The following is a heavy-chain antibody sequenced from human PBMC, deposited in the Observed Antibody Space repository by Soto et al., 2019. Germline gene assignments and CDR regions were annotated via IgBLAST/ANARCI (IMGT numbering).Heavy chain of an antibody. D-gene: IGHD3-22*01. CDR3: ALTDFYYDSSGLIDP. V-gene: IGHV3-30*03. Sequence: GGSLRLSCAASGFTFSSYGMHWVRQAPGKGLEWVAVISYDGSNKYYADSVKGRFTISRDNSKNTLYLQMNSLRAEDTAVYYCALTDFYYDSSGLIDPWGQGTLVTVS. CDR1: GFTFSSYG. CDR2: ISYDGSNK. J-gene: IGHJ5*02.